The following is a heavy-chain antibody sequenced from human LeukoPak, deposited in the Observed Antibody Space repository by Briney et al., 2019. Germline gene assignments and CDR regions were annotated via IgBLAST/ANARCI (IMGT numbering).Heavy chain of an antibody. V-gene: IGHV1-18*04. Sequence: GASVKVSCKASDYTFTSYSIAWVRQAPGQGLEWMGWISTYNGSTKYAQKLQGRVTMTTDTSTSAAYMELRSLRSDDTAVYYCARLLLGGVVPFYHAMDVWGKGTTVTVSS. CDR2: ISTYNGST. J-gene: IGHJ6*04. CDR1: DYTFTSYS. CDR3: ARLLLGGVVPFYHAMDV. D-gene: IGHD2-2*01.